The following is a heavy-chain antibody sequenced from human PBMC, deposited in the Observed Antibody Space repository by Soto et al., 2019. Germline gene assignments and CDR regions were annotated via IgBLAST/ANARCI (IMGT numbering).Heavy chain of an antibody. Sequence: GGSVRLSCAASGFTFSSDAMSWVRHAPGKGLEWVSAISGSGGSTYYADSVKGRFTISRDNSKNTLYLQMNSLRAEDTAVYYCAKLEFGEPYYYYGMDVWGQGTTVTVSS. D-gene: IGHD3-10*01. V-gene: IGHV3-23*01. CDR1: GFTFSSDA. J-gene: IGHJ6*02. CDR2: ISGSGGST. CDR3: AKLEFGEPYYYYGMDV.